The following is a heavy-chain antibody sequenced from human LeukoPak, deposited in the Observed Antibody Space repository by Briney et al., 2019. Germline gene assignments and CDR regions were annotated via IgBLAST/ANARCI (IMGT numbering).Heavy chain of an antibody. CDR1: GYTFTSYY. CDR2: INPSGGST. V-gene: IGHV1-46*01. Sequence: ASVKVPCKASGYTFTSYYMHWVRQAPGQGLEWMGIINPSGGSTSYAQKFQGRVTMTRDTSTSTVYMELSSLRSEDTAVYYCARGSPLRYFDWLVPSKPFDYWGQGTLVTVSS. J-gene: IGHJ4*02. CDR3: ARGSPLRYFDWLVPSKPFDY. D-gene: IGHD3-9*01.